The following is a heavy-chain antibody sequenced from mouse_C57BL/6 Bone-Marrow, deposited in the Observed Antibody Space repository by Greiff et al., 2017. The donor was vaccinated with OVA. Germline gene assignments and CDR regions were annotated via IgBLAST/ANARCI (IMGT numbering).Heavy chain of an antibody. V-gene: IGHV1-42*01. D-gene: IGHD1-1*01. J-gene: IGHJ3*01. CDR3: AGSSLFAY. CDR1: GYSFTGYY. Sequence: EVKLQESGPELVKPGASVKISCKASGYSFTGYYMNWVKQSPEKSLEWIGEINPSTGGTTYNQKFKAKATLTVDKSSSTAYMQLKSLTSEDSAVYYCAGSSLFAYWGQGTLVTVSA. CDR2: INPSTGGT.